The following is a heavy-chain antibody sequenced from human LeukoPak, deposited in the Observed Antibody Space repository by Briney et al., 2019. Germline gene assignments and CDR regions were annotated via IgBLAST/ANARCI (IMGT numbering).Heavy chain of an antibody. CDR3: ARRNYDSSGYYFSYFDY. D-gene: IGHD3-22*01. CDR1: GYTFTSYY. CDR2: INPSGGST. J-gene: IGHJ4*02. V-gene: IGHV1-46*01. Sequence: ASVKVSCKASGYTFTSYYMHWVRQAPGQGLEWMGIINPSGGSTSYAQKFQGRVTMTRDTSTSTVYMELSSLRSEDTAVYYCARRNYDSSGYYFSYFDYWGQGTLVTVSS.